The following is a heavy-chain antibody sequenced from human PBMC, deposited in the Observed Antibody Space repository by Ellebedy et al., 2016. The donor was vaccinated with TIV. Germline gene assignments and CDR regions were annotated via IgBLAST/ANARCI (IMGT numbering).Heavy chain of an antibody. CDR1: GFTFNSYG. CDR2: ISYDGSNK. V-gene: IGHV3-30*18. Sequence: GESLKISCAASGFTFNSYGMHWVRQAPGKGLEWVAVISYDGSNKYYADSVKGRFTISRDISKNTLYLQMNSLRAEDTAVYYCVKDGGSGVWGSYRYYDYWGQGTLVTVSS. CDR3: VKDGGSGVWGSYRYYDY. D-gene: IGHD3-16*02. J-gene: IGHJ4*02.